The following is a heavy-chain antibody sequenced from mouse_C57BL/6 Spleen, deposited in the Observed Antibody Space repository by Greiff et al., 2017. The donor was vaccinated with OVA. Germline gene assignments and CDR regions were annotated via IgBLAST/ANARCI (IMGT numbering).Heavy chain of an antibody. CDR2: IYPGDGDT. J-gene: IGHJ3*01. V-gene: IGHV1-80*01. CDR1: GYAFSSYW. D-gene: IGHD1-1*01. Sequence: QVHVKQSGAELVKPGASVKISCKASGYAFSSYWMNWVKQRPGKGLEWIGQIYPGDGDTNYNGKFKGKATLTADKSSSTAYMQLSSLTSEDAAVYFCARSYYGSSAWFAYWGQGTLVTVSA. CDR3: ARSYYGSSAWFAY.